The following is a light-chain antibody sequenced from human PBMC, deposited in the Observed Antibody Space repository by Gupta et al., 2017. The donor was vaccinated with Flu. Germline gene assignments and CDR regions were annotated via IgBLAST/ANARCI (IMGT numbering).Light chain of an antibody. J-gene: IGKJ3*01. V-gene: IGKV3-20*01. CDR2: DAS. CDR1: QSISRSY. CDR3: QQYGSSPFT. Sequence: LSSAPGGGAVLSCRASQSISRSYLAWYQQKPGQAPRLLIFDASSRATGIPDRFSGSGSGTDFTLTISRLEPEDFAVYYCQQYGSSPFTFGHGTKVDIK.